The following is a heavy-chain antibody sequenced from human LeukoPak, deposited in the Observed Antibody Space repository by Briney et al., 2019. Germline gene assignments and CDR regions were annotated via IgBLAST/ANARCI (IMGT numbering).Heavy chain of an antibody. Sequence: ETLSLTYAVYGGSFSGYYWSWIRQPPGKGLEWIGYIYYSGSTNYNPSLKSRVTISVDTSKNQFSLKLSSVTAADTAVYYCARVAYCGGDCLDVWGQGTTVTVSS. CDR3: ARVAYCGGDCLDV. V-gene: IGHV4-59*01. CDR1: GGSFSGYY. D-gene: IGHD2-21*02. CDR2: IYYSGST. J-gene: IGHJ6*02.